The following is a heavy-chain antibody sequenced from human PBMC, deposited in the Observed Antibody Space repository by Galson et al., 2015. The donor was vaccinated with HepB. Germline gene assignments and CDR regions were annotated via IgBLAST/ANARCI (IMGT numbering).Heavy chain of an antibody. D-gene: IGHD1-1*01. V-gene: IGHV2-70*01. CDR2: IDWDDDK. J-gene: IGHJ4*02. Sequence: PALVKPTQTLTLTCTFSGFSLSTSGMCVSWIRQPPGKALEWLALIDWDDDKYYSTSLKTRLTISKDTSKNQVVLTMTNMDPVDTATYYCARIKQLPGTYYFDYWGQGTLVTVSS. CDR3: ARIKQLPGTYYFDY. CDR1: GFSLSTSGMC.